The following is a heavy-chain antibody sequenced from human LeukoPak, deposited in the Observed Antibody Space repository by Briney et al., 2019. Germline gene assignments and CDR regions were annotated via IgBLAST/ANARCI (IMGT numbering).Heavy chain of an antibody. V-gene: IGHV3-48*01. CDR2: IRTSSPTI. CDR3: ARDHRWGFDY. J-gene: IGHJ4*02. D-gene: IGHD4-23*01. Sequence: SGGSLRVSCAASGFTFSSYSMNWVRQAPGKGLEWVSYIRTSSPTIYYADSVKGRFTISRDNAKNSLYLQMNSLRVEDTAIYYCARDHRWGFDYWGQGTLVTVSS. CDR1: GFTFSSYS.